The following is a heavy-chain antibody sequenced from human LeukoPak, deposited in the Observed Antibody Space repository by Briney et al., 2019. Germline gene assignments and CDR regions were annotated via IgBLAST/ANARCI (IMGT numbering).Heavy chain of an antibody. J-gene: IGHJ4*02. CDR3: AKDRSSGWFFDY. V-gene: IGHV3-48*01. CDR2: ISSSGSTI. D-gene: IGHD6-19*01. CDR1: GFTFSSYS. Sequence: GGSLRLSCAASGFTFSSYSMNWVRQAPGKGLEWVSSISSSGSTIYYADSVRGRFTISRDNAKNSLYLQMNSLRAEDTAVYYCAKDRSSGWFFDYWGQGTLVTVSS.